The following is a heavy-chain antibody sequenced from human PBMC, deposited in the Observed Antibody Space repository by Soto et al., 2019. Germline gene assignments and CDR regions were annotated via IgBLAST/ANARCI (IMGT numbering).Heavy chain of an antibody. J-gene: IGHJ4*02. Sequence: PGGSLRLSCEASGGMFSSYVMNWVRQAPGKGLVWVSGISGTGGSTKYADSVQGRFTISRDSSKNSLYLQMNSLRAEDTAVYYCASDRFRGTYYLRGVTYFFEERGQGAPVTVSS. CDR2: ISGTGGST. CDR3: ASDRFRGTYYLRGVTYFFEE. D-gene: IGHD1-26*01. V-gene: IGHV3-23*01. CDR1: GGMFSSYV.